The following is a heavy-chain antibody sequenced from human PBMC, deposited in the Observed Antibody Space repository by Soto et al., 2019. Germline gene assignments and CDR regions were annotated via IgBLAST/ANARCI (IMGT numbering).Heavy chain of an antibody. Sequence: PSETLSLTCTVSGCSISSYYWSWIRQPPGKGLEWIGYIYYSGSTNYNPSLKSRVTISVDTSENQFSLKLSSVTAADTAVYYCARDSVSYYYDSSGYSARPSYYYGMDVWGQGTTVTVSS. V-gene: IGHV4-59*01. CDR1: GCSISSYY. CDR3: ARDSVSYYYDSSGYSARPSYYYGMDV. J-gene: IGHJ6*02. CDR2: IYYSGST. D-gene: IGHD3-22*01.